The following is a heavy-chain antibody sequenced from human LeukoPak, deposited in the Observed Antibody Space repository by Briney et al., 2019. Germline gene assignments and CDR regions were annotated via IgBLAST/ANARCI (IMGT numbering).Heavy chain of an antibody. CDR1: GFTFSSYS. V-gene: IGHV3-48*01. CDR2: ISSSSSTI. D-gene: IGHD3-22*01. J-gene: IGHJ3*02. CDR3: ARVDTMIVVDLDAFDI. Sequence: GGSLRLSCAASGFTFSSYSMNWVRQAPGKGLEWVSYISSSSSTIYYADSVKGRFTISRDNAKNSLYLQMNSLRAEDTAVYYCARVDTMIVVDLDAFDIWGQGTLVTVSS.